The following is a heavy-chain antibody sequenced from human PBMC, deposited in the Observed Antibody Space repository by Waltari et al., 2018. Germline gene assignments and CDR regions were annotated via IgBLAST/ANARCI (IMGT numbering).Heavy chain of an antibody. J-gene: IGHJ4*02. D-gene: IGHD6-19*01. Sequence: EVQLVQSGAELKKPGESLRISCQGSGYIFTNHWITWVRQMPGKGLEWMGRFDPSGTYTNYSPSFQGHVTVSADKSISTAYLQWSSLKASDTAIYYCARHAFGNSGWHFFDYWGQGTLVTVSS. CDR1: GYIFTNHW. CDR2: FDPSGTYT. V-gene: IGHV5-10-1*03. CDR3: ARHAFGNSGWHFFDY.